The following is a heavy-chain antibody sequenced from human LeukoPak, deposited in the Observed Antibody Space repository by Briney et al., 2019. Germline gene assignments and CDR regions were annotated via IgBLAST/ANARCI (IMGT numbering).Heavy chain of an antibody. CDR2: IKQDGNEK. Sequence: PGGPLRLSLATSGFTFSNNGMPGARQAPGKGLDWVANIKQDGNEKYYVDSVKGRFTISRDNTKNSLYLQLNSLRAEVTAVYYCARAVAGPHYFDYWGQGTLVTVSS. CDR1: GFTFSNNG. V-gene: IGHV3-7*01. CDR3: ARAVAGPHYFDY. J-gene: IGHJ4*02. D-gene: IGHD6-19*01.